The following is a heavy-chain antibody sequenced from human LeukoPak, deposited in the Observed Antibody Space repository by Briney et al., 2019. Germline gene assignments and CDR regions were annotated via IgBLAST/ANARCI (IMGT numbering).Heavy chain of an antibody. CDR1: GFTFSSYA. CDR2: ISYDGSNK. CDR3: ARDRSSSFDY. J-gene: IGHJ4*02. D-gene: IGHD6-13*01. V-gene: IGHV3-30*04. Sequence: GGSLRLSCAASGFTFSSYAMHWVRQAPGKWLEWVAVISYDGSNKYYADSVKGRFTISRDNSKNTLYLQMNSLRAEDTAVYYCARDRSSSFDYWGQGTLVTVSS.